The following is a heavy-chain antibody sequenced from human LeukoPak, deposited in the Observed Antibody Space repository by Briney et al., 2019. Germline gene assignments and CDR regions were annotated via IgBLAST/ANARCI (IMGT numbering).Heavy chain of an antibody. D-gene: IGHD3-10*01. CDR3: VRRIPMTVRGVNGDWFDP. CDR2: IYYIGTT. Sequence: SETLSLTCTVSGYSISRGDFYWSWIRQHPGKGLEWIGYIYYIGTTFYNPSLKSRVSMSLDTSKNQFSLNLTAVTVADTAVYYCVRRIPMTVRGVNGDWFDPWGQGTLVTVSS. V-gene: IGHV4-31*03. J-gene: IGHJ5*02. CDR1: GYSISRGDFY.